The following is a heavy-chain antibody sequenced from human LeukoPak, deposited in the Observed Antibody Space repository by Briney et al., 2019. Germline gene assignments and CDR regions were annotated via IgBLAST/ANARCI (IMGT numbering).Heavy chain of an antibody. D-gene: IGHD5-24*01. Sequence: GGSLRLSCAASGFTFSGYAMHWVRQAPGKGLEWVAVISYDGSNKYYADSVKGRFTISRDNSKNTLYLQMNSLRAEDTAVYYCAKGVEMATIPEFDYWGQGTLVTVSS. CDR1: GFTFSGYA. CDR3: AKGVEMATIPEFDY. V-gene: IGHV3-30*04. J-gene: IGHJ4*02. CDR2: ISYDGSNK.